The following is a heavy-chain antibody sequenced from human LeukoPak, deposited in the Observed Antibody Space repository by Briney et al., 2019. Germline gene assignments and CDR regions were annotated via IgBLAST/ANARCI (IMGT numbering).Heavy chain of an antibody. V-gene: IGHV3-74*01. CDR3: ARVGYDSSGYYYVFGY. Sequence: GGSLRLSCAASGFTFSSYWMHWVRQAPGKGLVWVSRINSDGSSTSYADSVKGRFTISRDNAKNTLYLQMNSLRAEDTAVYYCARVGYDSSGYYYVFGYWGQGTLVTVSS. D-gene: IGHD3-22*01. CDR1: GFTFSSYW. J-gene: IGHJ4*02. CDR2: INSDGSST.